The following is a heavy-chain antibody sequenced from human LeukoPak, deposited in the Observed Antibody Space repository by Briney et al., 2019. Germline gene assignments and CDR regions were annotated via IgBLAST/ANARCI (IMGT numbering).Heavy chain of an antibody. CDR2: IYYSGST. J-gene: IGHJ4*02. V-gene: IGHV4-30-4*02. D-gene: IGHD3-10*01. CDR3: ARLDYYGSGSYIDY. Sequence: SETLSLTCTVSGGSISSGDYYWSWIRQPPGKGLEWIGYIYYSGSTYYNPSLKSRVTISVDTSKNQFSLKLSSVTAADTAVYYCARLDYYGSGSYIDYWGQGTLVTVSS. CDR1: GGSISSGDYY.